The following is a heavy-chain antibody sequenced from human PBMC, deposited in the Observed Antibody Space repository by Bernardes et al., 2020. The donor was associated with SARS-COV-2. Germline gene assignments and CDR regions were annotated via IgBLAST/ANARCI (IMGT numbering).Heavy chain of an antibody. Sequence: GSLRLSCAASGFTFSTYGMHWVRQAPGKGLEWVAVISYDGGDKDYADSVKGRFTISRDKAKNTLNLQMNSLRAEDTAVYYCAKGNYGEYGGYFDYWGQGTLVTVSS. J-gene: IGHJ4*02. CDR1: GFTFSTYG. CDR3: AKGNYGEYGGYFDY. CDR2: ISYDGGDK. D-gene: IGHD4-17*01. V-gene: IGHV3-30*18.